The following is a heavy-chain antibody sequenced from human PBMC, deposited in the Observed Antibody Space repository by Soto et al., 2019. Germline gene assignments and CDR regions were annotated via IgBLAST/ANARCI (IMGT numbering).Heavy chain of an antibody. Sequence: GGSLRLSCAASGFTFSSYEMNWVRQAPGKGLEWVSYISSSGSTIYYADSVKGRFTISRDNSKNTLYLQMNSLRAEDTAEYYCAKSAAAGTYYYYGMDVWGQGTTVTVSS. J-gene: IGHJ6*02. CDR3: AKSAAAGTYYYYGMDV. CDR2: ISSSGSTI. D-gene: IGHD6-13*01. CDR1: GFTFSSYE. V-gene: IGHV3-48*03.